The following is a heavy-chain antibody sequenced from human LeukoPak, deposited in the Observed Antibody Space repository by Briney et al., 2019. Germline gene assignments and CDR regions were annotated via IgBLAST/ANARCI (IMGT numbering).Heavy chain of an antibody. J-gene: IGHJ4*02. V-gene: IGHV1-2*06. D-gene: IGHD3-10*01. CDR3: ASFSNYGSGIYYTHDY. CDR2: INPNSGGT. CDR1: GYTFTGYY. Sequence: ASVKVSCKASGYTFTGYYMHWVRQAPGQGLEWMGRINPNSGGTNYAQKFQGRVTMTRYTSISKAYMELSRLRSDDTAVYYCASFSNYGSGIYYTHDYWGQGTLVTVSS.